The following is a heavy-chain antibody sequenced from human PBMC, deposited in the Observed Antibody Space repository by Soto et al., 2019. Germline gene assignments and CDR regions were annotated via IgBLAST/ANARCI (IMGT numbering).Heavy chain of an antibody. CDR2: INHSGST. V-gene: IGHV4-34*01. D-gene: IGHD3-3*01. CDR3: ARAGIWISGVVTERGFDP. CDR1: GGSFSDYY. Sequence: SETLSLTCAVYGGSFSDYYWSWIRQPPGKGLEWIGEINHSGSTNYNPSLKSRVTISVDTSKNQFSLKVRSVTAGDAAVYYCARAGIWISGVVTERGFDPWGQGTLVTVSS. J-gene: IGHJ5*02.